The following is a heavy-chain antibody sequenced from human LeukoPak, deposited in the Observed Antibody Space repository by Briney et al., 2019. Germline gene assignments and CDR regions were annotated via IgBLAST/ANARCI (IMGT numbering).Heavy chain of an antibody. V-gene: IGHV3-7*01. CDR2: IKQDGSEK. D-gene: IGHD2-21*02. CDR1: GFTFSSYG. J-gene: IGHJ4*02. Sequence: QPGRSLRLSCAASGFTFSSYGMHWVRQAPGKGLEWVANIKQDGSEKYYVDSVKGRFTISRDNAKNSLYLQMNSLRAEDTAVYYCARSTYCGGDCYPYYFDYWGQGTLVTVSS. CDR3: ARSTYCGGDCYPYYFDY.